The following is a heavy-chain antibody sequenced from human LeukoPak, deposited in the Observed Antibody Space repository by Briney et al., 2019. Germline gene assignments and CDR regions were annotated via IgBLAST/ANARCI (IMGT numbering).Heavy chain of an antibody. V-gene: IGHV3-15*01. J-gene: IGHJ5*02. D-gene: IGHD1-26*01. CDR3: TTSPFMGSFDP. Sequence: PGGSLRRSCAASGFTFSNAWMSWVRQAPGKGLEWVGRIKSKTDGGTTGYAAPVKGRFTISRDDSKNTLYLQMNSLKTEDTAVYYCTTSPFMGSFDPWGQGTLVTVSS. CDR1: GFTFSNAW. CDR2: IKSKTDGGTT.